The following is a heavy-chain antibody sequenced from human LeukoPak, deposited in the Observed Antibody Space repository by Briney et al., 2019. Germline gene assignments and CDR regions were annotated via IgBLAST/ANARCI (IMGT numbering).Heavy chain of an antibody. J-gene: IGHJ1*01. CDR2: ISAYNGNT. CDR3: ARGGGGGYYDSSGYLH. Sequence: ASVKVSFKASGYTFTSYGISWVRQAPGQGLEWMGWISAYNGNTNYAQKLQGRVTMTTDTSTSTAYMELRSLRSDDTAVYYCARGGGGGYYDSSGYLHWGQGTLVTVSS. V-gene: IGHV1-18*01. D-gene: IGHD3-22*01. CDR1: GYTFTSYG.